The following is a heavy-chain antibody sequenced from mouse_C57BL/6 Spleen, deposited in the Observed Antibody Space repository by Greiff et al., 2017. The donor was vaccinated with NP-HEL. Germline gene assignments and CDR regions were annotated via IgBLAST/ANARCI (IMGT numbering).Heavy chain of an antibody. CDR2: IYPGDGDT. CDR3: ARGDYYGSRYGWYFDV. J-gene: IGHJ1*03. CDR1: GYAFSSSW. Sequence: VKLMESGPELVKPGASVKISCKASGYAFSSSWMNWVKQRPGKGLEWIGRIYPGDGDTNYNGKFKGKATLTADKSSSTAYMQLSSLTSEDSAVYFCARGDYYGSRYGWYFDVWGTGTTVTVSS. V-gene: IGHV1-82*01. D-gene: IGHD1-1*01.